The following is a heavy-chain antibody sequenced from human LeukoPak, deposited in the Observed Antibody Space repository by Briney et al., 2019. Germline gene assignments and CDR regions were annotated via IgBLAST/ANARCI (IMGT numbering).Heavy chain of an antibody. CDR2: ISPNSGGT. V-gene: IGHV1-2*02. J-gene: IGHJ4*02. D-gene: IGHD3-10*01. CDR3: ATANYYGSGSYYRDWDY. CDR1: RYTFTGYY. Sequence: ASVKVSCKASRYTFTGYYMHWVRQAPGQGLEWMGWISPNSGGTNYAQKFQGRVTMTEDTSTDTAYMELSSLRSEDTAVYYCATANYYGSGSYYRDWDYWGQGTLVTVSS.